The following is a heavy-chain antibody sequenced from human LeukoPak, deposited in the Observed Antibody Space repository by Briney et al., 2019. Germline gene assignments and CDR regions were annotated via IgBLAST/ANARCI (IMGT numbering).Heavy chain of an antibody. V-gene: IGHV4-34*01. D-gene: IGHD5-18*01. CDR2: INHSGST. CDR3: ARGRGYSYGLPPDL. CDR1: GGSFSGYY. Sequence: PSETLSLTCAVYGGSFSGYYWSWIRQPPGKGLEWIGEINHSGSTNYNPSLKSRVTISVDTSKNQFSLKLSSVTAADTAVYYCARGRGYSYGLPPDLWGRGTLVTVSS. J-gene: IGHJ2*01.